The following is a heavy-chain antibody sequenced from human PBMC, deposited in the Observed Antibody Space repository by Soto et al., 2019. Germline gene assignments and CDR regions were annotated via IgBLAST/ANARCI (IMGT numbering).Heavy chain of an antibody. D-gene: IGHD3-10*01. Sequence: GGSLRLSCAASGFTFSSYAMSWVRQAPGKGLEWVSAISGSGGSTYYADSVKGRFTISRDNSKNTLYLQMNSLRAEDTAVYYCAKERSDVLLWFGELLVYWGQGTLVTVSS. CDR2: ISGSGGST. J-gene: IGHJ4*02. CDR3: AKERSDVLLWFGELLVY. CDR1: GFTFSSYA. V-gene: IGHV3-23*01.